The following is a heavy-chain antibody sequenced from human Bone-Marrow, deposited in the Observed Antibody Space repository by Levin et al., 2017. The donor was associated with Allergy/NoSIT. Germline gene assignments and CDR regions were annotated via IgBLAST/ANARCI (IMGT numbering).Heavy chain of an antibody. CDR2: IIPIFGTA. D-gene: IGHD3-22*01. CDR1: GGTFSSYA. CDR3: AREYYYDSSGILVH. J-gene: IGHJ4*02. Sequence: SVKVSCKASGGTFSSYAISWVRQAPGQGLEWMGGIIPIFGTANYAQKFQGRVTITADESTSTAYMELSSLRSEDTAVYYCAREYYYDSSGILVHWGQGTLVTVSS. V-gene: IGHV1-69*13.